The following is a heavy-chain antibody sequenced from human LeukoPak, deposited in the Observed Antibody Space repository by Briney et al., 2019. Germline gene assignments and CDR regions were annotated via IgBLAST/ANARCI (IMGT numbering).Heavy chain of an antibody. Sequence: GGSLRLSCAASGFTFSSYGMHWVRQAPGKGLEWVAFIRYDGSNKYYADSVKGRFTISRDNSKNTLYLQMNSLRAEDTAVYYCANAMLSRSFFLDYWGQGTLVTVSP. CDR2: IRYDGSNK. D-gene: IGHD2-8*01. CDR3: ANAMLSRSFFLDY. J-gene: IGHJ4*02. CDR1: GFTFSSYG. V-gene: IGHV3-30*02.